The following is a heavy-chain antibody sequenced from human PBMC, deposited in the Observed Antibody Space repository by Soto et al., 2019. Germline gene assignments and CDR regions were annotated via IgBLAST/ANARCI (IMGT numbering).Heavy chain of an antibody. Sequence: QVQVVQSGVEVRRPGSSVKVSCKASGDTFKNCVISWVPQAPGQGLEWMGGIIPLFGTTDFAQRFQGRLTITTDESTTTAYMELSRLRSEDTATYYCAAELGFGKLSVVWGQGTTVIVSS. J-gene: IGHJ6*02. CDR3: AAELGFGKLSVV. CDR2: IIPLFGTT. D-gene: IGHD7-27*01. CDR1: GDTFKNCV. V-gene: IGHV1-69*01.